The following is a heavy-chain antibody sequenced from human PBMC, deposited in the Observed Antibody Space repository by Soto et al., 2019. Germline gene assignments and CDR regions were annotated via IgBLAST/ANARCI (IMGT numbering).Heavy chain of an antibody. CDR3: ARGQYSRRYYTDAFDI. CDR1: GLTFSSYS. Sequence: LRLSCAASGLTFSSYSMNWVRQAPGKGLEWVSSISSSSSYIYYADSVKGRFTISRDNAKNSLYLQMNSLRAEDTAVYYCARGQYSRRYYTDAFDIWGQGTMVTVSS. D-gene: IGHD1-26*01. J-gene: IGHJ3*02. V-gene: IGHV3-21*01. CDR2: ISSSSSYI.